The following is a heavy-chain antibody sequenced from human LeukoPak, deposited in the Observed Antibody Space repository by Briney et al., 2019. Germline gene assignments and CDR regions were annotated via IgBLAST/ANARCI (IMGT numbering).Heavy chain of an antibody. Sequence: GGSLRLSCAVSGFTFDDYAMHWVRQAPGKGLEWVSGISWNSGIIVYADSVKGRFTISRDNAKNSLYLQMNSLRPEDMALYYCAKDYRAVAGTGGAFDYWGQGTLVTVSS. CDR2: ISWNSGII. CDR3: AKDYRAVAGTGGAFDY. D-gene: IGHD6-19*01. V-gene: IGHV3-9*03. J-gene: IGHJ4*02. CDR1: GFTFDDYA.